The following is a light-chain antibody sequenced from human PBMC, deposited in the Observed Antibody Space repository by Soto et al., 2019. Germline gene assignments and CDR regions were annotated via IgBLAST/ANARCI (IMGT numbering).Light chain of an antibody. J-gene: IGLJ2*01. CDR1: SGHSSYA. V-gene: IGLV4-69*01. CDR2: LNSDGSH. Sequence: QPVLTQSPSASASLGASVKLTCTLSSGHSSYAIAWHQQQPEKGPRYLLKLNSDGSHSKEDGIPDRFSGSSSGAERYLTISSLQSADEADYYCQCWGTGVVFGPGTLRTV. CDR3: QCWGTGVV.